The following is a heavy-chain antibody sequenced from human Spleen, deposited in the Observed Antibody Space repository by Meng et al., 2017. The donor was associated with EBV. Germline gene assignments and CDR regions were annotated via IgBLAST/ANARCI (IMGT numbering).Heavy chain of an antibody. V-gene: IGHV1-3*01. D-gene: IGHD5-12*01. J-gene: IGHJ4*02. Sequence: QVHLVQSGAEVKKPGASVKVSCKASGYTFTNFALHWVRQAPGQRLEWMGWVNPGSGDTEYSQTFQGRVTITRDTSASTAYMDLNGLRSEDTAVYYCARYSAYDVAFDYWGQGTLVTVSS. CDR2: VNPGSGDT. CDR3: ARYSAYDVAFDY. CDR1: GYTFTNFA.